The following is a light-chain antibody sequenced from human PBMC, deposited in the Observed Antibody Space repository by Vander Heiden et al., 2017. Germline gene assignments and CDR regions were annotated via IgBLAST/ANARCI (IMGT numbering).Light chain of an antibody. CDR1: SSDVGGYNY. CDR3: SSYTSSRTGV. Sequence: QSALTQPASVSGSPGQSITISCTGTSSDVGGYNYVSWYQQHPGKAPKLMIYEVSNRPSGVSNRFSGSKSGNTASLTISGLQAEDEADYYCSSYTSSRTGVFGT. CDR2: EVS. J-gene: IGLJ1*01. V-gene: IGLV2-14*01.